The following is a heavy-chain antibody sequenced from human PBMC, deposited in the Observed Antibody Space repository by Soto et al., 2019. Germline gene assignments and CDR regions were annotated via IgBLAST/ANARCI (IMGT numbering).Heavy chain of an antibody. CDR1: GFIFSDYY. D-gene: IGHD3-22*01. CDR3: ARDRGYSDSSGYFDY. V-gene: IGHV3-11*01. J-gene: IGHJ4*02. Sequence: PGGSLRLSCAASGFIFSDYYMSWIRQAPGKGLEWISYISSSDNIIYYADSVKGRFTISRDNAKNSLYLQMNSLRAEDTAVYYCARDRGYSDSSGYFDYWGQGTLVTVSS. CDR2: ISSSDNII.